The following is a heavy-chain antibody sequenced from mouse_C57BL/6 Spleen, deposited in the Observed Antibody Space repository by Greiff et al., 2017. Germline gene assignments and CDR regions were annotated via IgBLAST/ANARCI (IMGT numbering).Heavy chain of an antibody. CDR2: IDPSDSAT. D-gene: IGHD4-1*01. CDR1: GYTFTSYW. CDR3: ARGGTRFAY. V-gene: IGHV1-52*01. Sequence: VQLQQPGAELVRPGSSVKLSCKASGYTFTSYWMHWVKQRPIPGLEWIGNIDPSDSATHYNQKFKDKATLTVDKSSSTAYMQLSSLTSEDSAVYYCARGGTRFAYWGQGTLVTVSA. J-gene: IGHJ3*01.